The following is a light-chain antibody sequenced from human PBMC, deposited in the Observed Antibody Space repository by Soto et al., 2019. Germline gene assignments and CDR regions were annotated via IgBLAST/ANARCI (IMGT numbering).Light chain of an antibody. V-gene: IGKV3-15*01. CDR1: QSVNSN. J-gene: IGKJ1*01. Sequence: EIVMPQSPATLSVARGASATLSCRARQSVNSNSAWFQQTPGQPPRLLNQGASTRAADTPASFSGSGSGEEFTPSSSSLQPEDSAYYYCQQNNNCPQTFGQGTKVDIK. CDR3: QQNNNCPQT. CDR2: GAS.